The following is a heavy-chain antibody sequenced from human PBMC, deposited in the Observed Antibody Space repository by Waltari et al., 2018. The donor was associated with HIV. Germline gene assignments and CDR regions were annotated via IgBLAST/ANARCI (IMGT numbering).Heavy chain of an antibody. D-gene: IGHD5-12*01. CDR3: ARRIGYNVDPTRGGAFDV. Sequence: EVQLVESGGGLVKSGGSLRLSCAASGFIFSSYTINLVGQAPGKGLEWVSHISSDTYHEYYADSVKGRFTVSRDNAKQSVFLHMNNLRVDDTAMYYCARRIGYNVDPTRGGAFDVWGLGTMVAVTS. J-gene: IGHJ3*01. V-gene: IGHV3-21*02. CDR2: ISSDTYHE. CDR1: GFIFSSYT.